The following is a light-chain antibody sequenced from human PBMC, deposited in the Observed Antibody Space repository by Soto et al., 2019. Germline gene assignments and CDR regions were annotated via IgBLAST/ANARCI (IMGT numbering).Light chain of an antibody. J-gene: IGKJ4*01. Sequence: GERATLSCKASQSISSYLAWYQQKPGQAPRLLIYDASNRATGIPARFSGSGSGTDFTLTISSLEPEDFAVYYCQLRSNWPPALTFGGGTKVDIK. V-gene: IGKV3-11*01. CDR1: QSISSY. CDR3: QLRSNWPPALT. CDR2: DAS.